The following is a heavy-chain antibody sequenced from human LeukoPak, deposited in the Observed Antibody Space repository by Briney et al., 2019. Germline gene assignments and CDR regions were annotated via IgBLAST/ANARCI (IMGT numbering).Heavy chain of an antibody. CDR2: ISYDGGNK. CDR3: AKDLGAGDYGDYFSPRLAMGH. V-gene: IGHV3-30*18. CDR1: GFTFSSYG. J-gene: IGHJ4*02. D-gene: IGHD4-17*01. Sequence: GGSLRLSCAASGFTFSSYGMHWVRQAPGKGLEWVAVISYDGGNKYYADSVKGRFTISRDNSKNTLYLQMNSLRAEDTAVYYCAKDLGAGDYGDYFSPRLAMGHWGQGTLVTVSS.